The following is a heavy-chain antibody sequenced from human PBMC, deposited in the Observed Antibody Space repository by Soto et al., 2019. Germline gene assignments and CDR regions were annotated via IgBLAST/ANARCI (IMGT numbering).Heavy chain of an antibody. V-gene: IGHV3-23*01. CDR3: AKDHDFLEIQLWPTGYFDY. CDR2: ISGSGGST. CDR1: GFTFSSYA. Sequence: GGSLRLSCAAAGFTFSSYAMSWVRQAPGKGLEWVSAISGSGGSTYYADSVKGRFTISRDNSKNTLYLQMNSLRAEDTAVYYCAKDHDFLEIQLWPTGYFDYWGQGTLVTVSS. D-gene: IGHD5-18*01. J-gene: IGHJ4*02.